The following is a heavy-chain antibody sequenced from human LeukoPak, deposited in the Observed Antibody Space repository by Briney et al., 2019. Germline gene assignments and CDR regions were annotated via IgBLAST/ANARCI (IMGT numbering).Heavy chain of an antibody. CDR1: RYSITNGYY. Sequence: SETLSLTCIVSRYSITNGYYWGWIRQPPGKGLEWIAFIYHSGSTYYNPSLKSRVTTSVDTSKNQFFLKLSSLTAADTAVYYCARVPAYGDYYFDYWGQGTLVTVSS. J-gene: IGHJ4*02. V-gene: IGHV4-38-2*02. CDR2: IYHSGST. CDR3: ARVPAYGDYYFDY. D-gene: IGHD4-17*01.